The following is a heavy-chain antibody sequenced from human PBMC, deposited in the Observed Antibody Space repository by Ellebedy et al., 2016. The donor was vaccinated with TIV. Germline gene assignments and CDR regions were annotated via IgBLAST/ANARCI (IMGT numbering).Heavy chain of an antibody. CDR2: IKQDGSEK. Sequence: GESLKISCAVSGFTFSNYWMSWVRQAPGKGLEWVANIKQDGSEKYYVDSVKGRFTISRDNAKSSLDLQMNSLSAEDTAVYYCARVAATLDYWGQGTLVTVSS. CDR3: ARVAATLDY. J-gene: IGHJ4*02. D-gene: IGHD6-25*01. V-gene: IGHV3-7*04. CDR1: GFTFSNYW.